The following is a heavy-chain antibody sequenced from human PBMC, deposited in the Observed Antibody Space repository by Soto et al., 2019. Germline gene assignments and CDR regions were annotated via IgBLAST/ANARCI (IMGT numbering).Heavy chain of an antibody. Sequence: SETLSLTCTVSGDSMSGRYWSWIRQPPGKGLEYIGYIYDDGSTNYNASLKSRVTLSVDTSKNQFSLKLTAVTAADTAVYFCARGGWYLDCWGQGTLVTVSS. CDR1: GDSMSGRY. V-gene: IGHV4-59*01. CDR2: IYDDGST. CDR3: ARGGWYLDC. D-gene: IGHD6-19*01. J-gene: IGHJ4*02.